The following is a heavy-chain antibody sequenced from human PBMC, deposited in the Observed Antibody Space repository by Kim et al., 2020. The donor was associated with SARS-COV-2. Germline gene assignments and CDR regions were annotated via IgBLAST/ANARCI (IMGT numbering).Heavy chain of an antibody. CDR2: T. Sequence: TDYADAGKGRSPISRDNSKNTLYLQMNSLGAEDTAVYYCAKRMAAGFDYWGQGTLVTVSS. V-gene: IGHV3-23*01. CDR3: AKRMAAGFDY. D-gene: IGHD6-13*01. J-gene: IGHJ4*02.